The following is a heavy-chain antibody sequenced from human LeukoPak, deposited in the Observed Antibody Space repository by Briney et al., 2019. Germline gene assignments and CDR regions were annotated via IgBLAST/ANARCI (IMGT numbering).Heavy chain of an antibody. D-gene: IGHD6-13*01. CDR2: IIPIFGTA. J-gene: IGHJ4*02. CDR3: ARTPLAAAGTPYFDY. V-gene: IGHV1-69*05. CDR1: GGTFSSYA. Sequence: SVKVSCKASGGTFSSYAISWVRQAPGQGLEWMGGIIPIFGTANYAQKFQGRVTITTDESTSTVYMELSSLRSEDTAVYYCARTPLAAAGTPYFDYWGQGTLVTVSS.